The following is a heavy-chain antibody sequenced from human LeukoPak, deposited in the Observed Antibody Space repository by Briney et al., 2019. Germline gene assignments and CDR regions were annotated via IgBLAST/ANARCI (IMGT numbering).Heavy chain of an antibody. D-gene: IGHD3-22*01. CDR3: ATRGDSAYYYDSSGYYPFDY. V-gene: IGHV4-39*01. J-gene: IGHJ4*02. CDR2: IYYSGST. Sequence: SETLSLTCTVYGGSISSSSYYWGWIRQPPGKGLEWIGSIYYSGSTYYNPSLKSRVTISVDTSKNQFSLKLSSVTAADTGVYYCATRGDSAYYYDSSGYYPFDYWGQGTLVTVSS. CDR1: GGSISSSSYY.